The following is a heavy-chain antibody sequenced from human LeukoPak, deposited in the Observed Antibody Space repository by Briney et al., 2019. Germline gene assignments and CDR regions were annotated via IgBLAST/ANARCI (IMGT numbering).Heavy chain of an antibody. J-gene: IGHJ4*02. CDR1: GGSISSYY. CDR2: IYTSGST. Sequence: SETLSLTCTVSGGSISSYYWSWIRQPAGKGLEWIGRIYTSGSTNYNPSLKSRVTISVDTSKNQFSLKLSSVTAADTAVYYCARLSYYYDSSGYFSFDYWGQGTLVTVSS. V-gene: IGHV4-4*07. CDR3: ARLSYYYDSSGYFSFDY. D-gene: IGHD3-22*01.